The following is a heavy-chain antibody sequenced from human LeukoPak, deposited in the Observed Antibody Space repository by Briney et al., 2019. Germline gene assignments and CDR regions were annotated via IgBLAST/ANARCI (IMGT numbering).Heavy chain of an antibody. V-gene: IGHV3-23*01. J-gene: IGHJ4*02. CDR2: ISGSGGST. CDR3: ASKSRSAWVYYFDY. D-gene: IGHD1-26*01. CDR1: GFTFSSYA. Sequence: GALRLSCAASGFTFSSYAMSWVRQAPGKGLEWVSAISGSGGSTYYADSVKGRFTISRDNSKNTLYLQMNSLRAEDTAVYYCASKSRSAWVYYFDYWGQGTLVTVSS.